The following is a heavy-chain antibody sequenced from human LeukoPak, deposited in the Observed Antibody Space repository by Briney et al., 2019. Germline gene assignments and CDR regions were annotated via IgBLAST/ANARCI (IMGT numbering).Heavy chain of an antibody. V-gene: IGHV4-59*01. J-gene: IGHJ4*02. D-gene: IGHD1-26*01. CDR2: IYDSGST. Sequence: PSETLSLTCTVSGGSISRYYWSWIRQPPGKGLEWIGYIYDSGSTHYNPSLKSRVTISVDTSKNQFSLKLSSVTAADTAVYYCARDLGAVGLDYWGQGTLVTVSS. CDR3: ARDLGAVGLDY. CDR1: GGSISRYY.